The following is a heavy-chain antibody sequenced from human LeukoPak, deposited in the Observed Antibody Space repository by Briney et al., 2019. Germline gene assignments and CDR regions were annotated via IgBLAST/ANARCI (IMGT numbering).Heavy chain of an antibody. CDR3: ARGGPYYYDSSGYYDH. CDR2: INPNTGGT. J-gene: IGHJ5*02. V-gene: IGHV1-2*02. Sequence: ASVKVSCKASGYTFTGYYVHWVRQAPGQGREWVGWINPNTGGTNYAQKFQGRVTITADESTSTAYMELSSLRSEDTAVYYCARGGPYYYDSSGYYDHWGQGTLVTVSS. CDR1: GYTFTGYY. D-gene: IGHD3-22*01.